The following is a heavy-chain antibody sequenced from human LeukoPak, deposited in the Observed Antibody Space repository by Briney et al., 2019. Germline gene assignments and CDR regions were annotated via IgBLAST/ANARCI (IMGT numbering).Heavy chain of an antibody. D-gene: IGHD5-24*01. CDR1: GYTFTSYG. V-gene: IGHV1-18*01. Sequence: VASVKVSCKASGYTFTSYGISWVRQAPGQGLEWLGWISAYNGNTNYAQKLQGRVTMTTDTSTSTAYMELRSLRSDDTAVYYCARVTLEMATKTKYYFDYWGQGTLVTVSS. J-gene: IGHJ4*02. CDR3: ARVTLEMATKTKYYFDY. CDR2: ISAYNGNT.